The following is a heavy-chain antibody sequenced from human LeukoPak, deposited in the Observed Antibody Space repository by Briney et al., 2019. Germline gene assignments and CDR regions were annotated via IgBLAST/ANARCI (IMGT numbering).Heavy chain of an antibody. Sequence: SGGSLRLSCAASGFTFSSSWMTWVRQAPGKELEWVAIIKPDGSDKSYVGFVKGRFTISRDNAKNSLYLQMNSLRAEDTALYYCARGGYYDNSGASDYWGQGTLVTVSS. V-gene: IGHV3-7*03. D-gene: IGHD3-22*01. CDR3: ARGGYYDNSGASDY. CDR2: IKPDGSDK. J-gene: IGHJ4*02. CDR1: GFTFSSSW.